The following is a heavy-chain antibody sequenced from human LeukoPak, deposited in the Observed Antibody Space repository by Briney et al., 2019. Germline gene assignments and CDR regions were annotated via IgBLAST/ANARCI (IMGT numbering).Heavy chain of an antibody. D-gene: IGHD3-10*01. V-gene: IGHV4-4*07. CDR1: SGSFSNYY. CDR3: AREGLNMVRGIIPKEAWGWFDP. Sequence: SETLSLTCAVYSGSFSNYYWTWIRQPAGKGLEWIGRIYSSGSTNYNPSLKSRVTISVDTSKNQFSLKLSAVTAADTAVYYCAREGLNMVRGIIPKEAWGWFDPWGQGTLVTVSS. CDR2: IYSSGST. J-gene: IGHJ5*02.